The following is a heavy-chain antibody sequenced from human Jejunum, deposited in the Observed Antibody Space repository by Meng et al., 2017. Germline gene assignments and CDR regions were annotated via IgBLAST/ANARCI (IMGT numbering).Heavy chain of an antibody. V-gene: IGHV4-34*01. J-gene: IGHJ4*02. CDR2: INDSGST. CDR1: GGSISDYY. Sequence: QVKLQQWVAGRLKPSETLSLTCAVYGGSISDYYWTWIRQPPGKGLEWIGEINDSGSTNYNPSLKSRVTISVDTSKSQFYLRVSSVTAADTAVYYCARGNEYSNYGADFWGQGTLVTVSS. CDR3: ARGNEYSNYGADF. D-gene: IGHD4-11*01.